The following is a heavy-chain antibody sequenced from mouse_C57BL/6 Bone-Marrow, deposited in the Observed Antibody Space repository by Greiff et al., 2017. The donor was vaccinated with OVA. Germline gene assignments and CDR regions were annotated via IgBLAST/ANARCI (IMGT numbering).Heavy chain of an antibody. CDR3: ARSIPHYYY. CDR1: GYAFSSSW. Sequence: QVQLQQSGPELVKPGASVKLSCKASGYAFSSSWMNWVKQRPGKGLEWIGRIYPGDGDTNYNGKFKGKATLTADKSSSTAYMQLSSLTSEDSAVYFCARSIPHYYYWGQGTSVTVSS. CDR2: IYPGDGDT. V-gene: IGHV1-82*01. D-gene: IGHD1-2*01. J-gene: IGHJ4*01.